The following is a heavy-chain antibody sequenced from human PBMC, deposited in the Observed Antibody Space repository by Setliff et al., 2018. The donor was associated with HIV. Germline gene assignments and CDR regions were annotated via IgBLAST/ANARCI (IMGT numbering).Heavy chain of an antibody. CDR1: GASIDSGDHY. CDR3: AREATYYYDGSGYYYFDY. D-gene: IGHD3-22*01. Sequence: SETLSLTCTVSGASIDSGDHYWTWIRQPPGKGLEWIGYIYYSGTTYYNSSLKSRVTISLHTSKNQFSLKLSSVTAADTAVYYCAREATYYYDGSGYYYFDYWGRGTLVTVSS. V-gene: IGHV4-30-4*02. CDR2: IYYSGTT. J-gene: IGHJ4*02.